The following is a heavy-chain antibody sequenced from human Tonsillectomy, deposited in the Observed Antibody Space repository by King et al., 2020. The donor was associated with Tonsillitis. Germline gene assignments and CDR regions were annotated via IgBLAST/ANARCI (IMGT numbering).Heavy chain of an antibody. D-gene: IGHD4-23*01. CDR2: IYHSGST. V-gene: IGHV4-38-2*02. Sequence: QVQLQESGPGLVKPSETLSLTCTVSGYSISSGYYWGWIRQPPGKGLEWIGSIYHSGSTYYNPSLKSRVTISVDTSKNQFSLKLSSVTAADTAVYYCARGHGGNYFDHWGQGTLVTVSS. CDR1: GYSISSGYY. CDR3: ARGHGGNYFDH. J-gene: IGHJ4*02.